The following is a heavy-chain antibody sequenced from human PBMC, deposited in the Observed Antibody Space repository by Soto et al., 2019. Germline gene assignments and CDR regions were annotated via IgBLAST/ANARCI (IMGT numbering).Heavy chain of an antibody. J-gene: IGHJ3*02. Sequence: QLHLVQSGAVVKKPGASVTVSCSASGYPVTAYYMHWLRQAPGRGLEWMGGINPATGAAKYTQTFQGRVTMPRDTSTSTVFMELSGLTSEDTAVFYCARGGGVGVAGSAAFDMWGQGTLVTVSS. CDR1: GYPVTAYY. V-gene: IGHV1-2*02. D-gene: IGHD3-3*01. CDR2: INPATGAA. CDR3: ARGGGVGVAGSAAFDM.